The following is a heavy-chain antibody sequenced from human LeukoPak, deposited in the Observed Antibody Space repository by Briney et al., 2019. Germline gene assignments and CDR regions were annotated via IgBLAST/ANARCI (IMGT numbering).Heavy chain of an antibody. V-gene: IGHV1-2*02. CDR1: GYTFTGYY. CDR3: ARALKESRYSGSYGFGY. CDR2: INPNNGGT. J-gene: IGHJ4*02. D-gene: IGHD1-26*01. Sequence: ASVKVSCKASGYTFTGYYMHWVRQAPGQGLEWMGWINPNNGGTNYAQKFQGRVTMTRDTSISTAYMELSRLRSDDTAVYYCARALKESRYSGSYGFGYWGQGTLVTVSS.